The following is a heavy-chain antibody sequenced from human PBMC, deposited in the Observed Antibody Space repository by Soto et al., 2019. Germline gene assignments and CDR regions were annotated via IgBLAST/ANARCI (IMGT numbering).Heavy chain of an antibody. J-gene: IGHJ4*02. D-gene: IGHD1-26*01. CDR2: ISGNGANI. CDR3: AKKMSGSYTYFDY. V-gene: IGHV3-23*01. CDR1: GFTITSYA. Sequence: ESGGGLIQPGGSLRLSCAASGFTITSYAMSWVRQAPGKGLEWVLTISGNGANIFYGDSVKGRFTISRDTSENTVYLQMNSLRAEEDTAVYYCAKKMSGSYTYFDYWGQGTLVTVSS.